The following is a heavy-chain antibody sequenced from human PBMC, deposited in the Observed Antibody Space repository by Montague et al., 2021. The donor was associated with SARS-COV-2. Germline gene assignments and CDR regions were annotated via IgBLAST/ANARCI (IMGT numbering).Heavy chain of an antibody. V-gene: IGHV3-30-3*01. CDR1: GFTFSSYA. CDR2: ISYDGINK. Sequence: SLRLSCPASGFTFSSYAMHWVRQAPGKGLEWVALISYDGINKYYADSVEGRFTIARDNSKNTLYLQMSSLKPEDTAFYYCARAGFLVWFTTMFDYWGQGTLVTVSS. D-gene: IGHD3/OR15-3a*01. CDR3: ARAGFLVWFTTMFDY. J-gene: IGHJ4*02.